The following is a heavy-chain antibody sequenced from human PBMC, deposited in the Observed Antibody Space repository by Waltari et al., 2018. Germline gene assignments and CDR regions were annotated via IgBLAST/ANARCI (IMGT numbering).Heavy chain of an antibody. J-gene: IGHJ3*02. V-gene: IGHV3-7*01. CDR1: GFTLSNYW. CDR2: IMTDGREE. Sequence: EVQLVESGGGLVQPGGSLRLSCAASGFTLSNYWMSWDRQAPGKGPEWVANIMTDGREEYYVDSVRGRFTISRDNAKNSLYLQMNSLRPEDTAVYYCVRDQWFAFDIWGQGTMVTVSS. CDR3: VRDQWFAFDI. D-gene: IGHD3-22*01.